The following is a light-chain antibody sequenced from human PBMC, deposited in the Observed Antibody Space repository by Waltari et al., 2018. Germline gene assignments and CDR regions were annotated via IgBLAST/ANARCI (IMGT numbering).Light chain of an antibody. CDR2: DVT. V-gene: IGLV2-14*03. CDR3: SSQTLDGLIL. Sequence: QSALTQPASVSGSPGQSITISCSGIGSAVGASDYVSWHQHHPGKAPQVIIYDVTNRPAGVSDRFSASNSANTASLTISRLQPEDEADYYCSSQTLDGLILFGGGTRLTVL. CDR1: GSAVGASDY. J-gene: IGLJ2*01.